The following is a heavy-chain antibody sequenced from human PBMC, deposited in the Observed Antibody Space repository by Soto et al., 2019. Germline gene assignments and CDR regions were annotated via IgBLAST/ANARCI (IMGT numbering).Heavy chain of an antibody. CDR3: ARDFIVATIEGFNWFDP. CDR1: GGTFSSYA. J-gene: IGHJ5*02. D-gene: IGHD5-12*01. V-gene: IGHV1-69*13. Sequence: AASVKVSCKASGGTFSSYAISWVRQAPGQGLEWMGGIIPIFGTANYAQKFQGRVTITADESTSTAYMELSSLRSEDTAVYYCARDFIVATIEGFNWFDPWGQGTLVTVSS. CDR2: IIPIFGTA.